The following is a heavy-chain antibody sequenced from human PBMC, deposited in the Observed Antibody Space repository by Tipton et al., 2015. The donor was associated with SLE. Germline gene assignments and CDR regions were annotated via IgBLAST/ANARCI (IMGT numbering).Heavy chain of an antibody. D-gene: IGHD3-22*01. V-gene: IGHV3-7*01. J-gene: IGHJ4*02. CDR1: GFTFSTYW. CDR3: ARSYYDTSGYSTFDY. Sequence: SLRLSCAASGFTFSTYWMSWVRQAPGKGLEWVANIQEDGSDKYYVDSVEGRFTISRDNAKNSLYLEMNGLRAEDTAVYYCARSYYDTSGYSTFDYWGQGTLVTVSS. CDR2: IQEDGSDK.